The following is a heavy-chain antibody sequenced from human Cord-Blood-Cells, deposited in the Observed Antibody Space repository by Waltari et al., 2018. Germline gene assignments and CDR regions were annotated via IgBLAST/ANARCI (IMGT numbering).Heavy chain of an antibody. CDR2: IYPGDSDT. CDR3: ARGSLYYGSGSYYYYYGMDV. Sequence: VRQMPGKGLEWMGIIYPGDSDTRYSPSFQGQVTISADKSISTAYLQWSSLKASDTAMYYCARGSLYYGSGSYYYYYGMDVWGQGTTVTVSS. V-gene: IGHV5-51*01. J-gene: IGHJ6*02. D-gene: IGHD3-10*01.